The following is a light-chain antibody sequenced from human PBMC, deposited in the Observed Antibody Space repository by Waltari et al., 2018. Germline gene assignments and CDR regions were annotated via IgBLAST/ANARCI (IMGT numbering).Light chain of an antibody. Sequence: EIVLTQSPATLSLSPGERATLSCGASQSVSSYLAWYQQKPGQAPRLLIYDASNRATGIPVRFIGSGSGTDFTLTISSLEPEDSAVYYCQQSRNWPLTFGGGTKVEIK. CDR3: QQSRNWPLT. CDR2: DAS. V-gene: IGKV3-11*01. J-gene: IGKJ4*01. CDR1: QSVSSY.